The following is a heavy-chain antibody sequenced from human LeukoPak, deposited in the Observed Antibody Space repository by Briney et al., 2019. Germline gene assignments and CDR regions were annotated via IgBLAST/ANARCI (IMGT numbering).Heavy chain of an antibody. CDR1: GCTFSSYA. CDR2: IIPIFGTV. J-gene: IGHJ6*03. CDR3: ARSLFRFLEWSYRSYYYYYMDV. Sequence: SVKVSCKASGCTFSSYAISWVRQAPGQGLEWMGGIIPIFGTVNYAQKFQGRVTITADKSTSTAYMELSSLRSEDTAVYYCARSLFRFLEWSYRSYYYYYMDVWGKGTTVTVSS. V-gene: IGHV1-69*06. D-gene: IGHD3-3*01.